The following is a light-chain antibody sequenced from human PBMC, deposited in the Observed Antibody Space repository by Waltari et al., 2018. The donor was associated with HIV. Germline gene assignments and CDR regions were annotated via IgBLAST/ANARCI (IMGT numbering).Light chain of an antibody. CDR1: QSLLHSNGYNY. CDR3: MQALQPGVT. CDR2: LGS. V-gene: IGKV2-28*01. J-gene: IGKJ4*01. Sequence: DIAMTQSPLSLPVTPGEPASISCRSSQSLLHSNGYNYLDWYLQKPGQSPQLLIYLGSNRASGVPDRFSGSGSGTDFTLKISRVEAEDVGVYYCMQALQPGVTFGGGTKVEIK.